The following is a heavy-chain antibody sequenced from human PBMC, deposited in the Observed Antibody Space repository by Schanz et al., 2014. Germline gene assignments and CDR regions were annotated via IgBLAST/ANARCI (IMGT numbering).Heavy chain of an antibody. CDR1: GFTFTNYA. D-gene: IGHD1-1*01. J-gene: IGHJ4*02. CDR2: ISGTGGDDT. Sequence: VQVVQSGGGLVKPGGSLRLSCAASGFTFTNYAMSWVRQAPGKGLEWVSSISGTGGDDTYYADSVKGRFTISRDNAENALYLQMNSLRAEDTALYYCARDRRNADLDYWGQGTLVTVSS. V-gene: IGHV3-23*04. CDR3: ARDRRNADLDY.